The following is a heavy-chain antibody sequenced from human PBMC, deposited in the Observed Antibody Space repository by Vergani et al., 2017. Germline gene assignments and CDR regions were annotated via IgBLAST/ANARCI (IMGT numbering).Heavy chain of an antibody. CDR2: VDPEDGET. Sequence: EVQLVQSGAEVKKPGATMKISCKVSGYTFTDHYMHWVKQAPGKGLEWMGLVDPEDGETIYAEKFKGRVTIAADTSTDTAHLELSSLRSEDTAVYYCATPLWVTTGGMEVLGQGTTVIVSS. CDR1: GYTFTDHY. CDR3: ATPLWVTTGGMEV. V-gene: IGHV1-69-2*01. D-gene: IGHD4-17*01. J-gene: IGHJ6*02.